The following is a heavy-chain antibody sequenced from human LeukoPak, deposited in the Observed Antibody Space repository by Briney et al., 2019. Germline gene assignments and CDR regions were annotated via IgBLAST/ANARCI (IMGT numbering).Heavy chain of an antibody. D-gene: IGHD3-22*01. CDR3: ARDAHSPLTMIVVVIPDDAFDI. Sequence: ASVTVSCTASGYTFTSYGISWVRQAPGQGLEWMGWISAYNGNTNYAQKLQGRVTMTTDTSTSTAYMELRSLRSDDTAVYYCARDAHSPLTMIVVVIPDDAFDIWGQATMVNVSS. V-gene: IGHV1-18*01. J-gene: IGHJ3*02. CDR2: ISAYNGNT. CDR1: GYTFTSYG.